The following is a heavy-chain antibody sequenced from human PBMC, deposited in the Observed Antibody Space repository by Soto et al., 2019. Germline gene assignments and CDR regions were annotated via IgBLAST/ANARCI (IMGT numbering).Heavy chain of an antibody. V-gene: IGHV4-34*02. CDR1: DGSFRGYH. CDR3: ARGRVTARRIYFDV. CDR2: IDHSETT. D-gene: IGHD3-9*01. J-gene: IGHJ1*01. Sequence: VQLLQRGAGLLRPSEPLSLTCAVIDGSFRGYHWTWIRQSPGKGLEWIGEIDHSETTNYNPSLKSPVTLSVDTFTKDCSLRLNFVTAADTAVYFCARGRVTARRIYFDVWGKGSLATVSS.